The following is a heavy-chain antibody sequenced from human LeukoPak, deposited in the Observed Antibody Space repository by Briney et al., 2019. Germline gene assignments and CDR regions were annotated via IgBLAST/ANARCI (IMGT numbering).Heavy chain of an antibody. Sequence: EASVKVSCKASGGTFSSYTISWVRQAPGQGLEWMGRIIPILGIANYAQKFQGRVTITADKSTSTAYMELRRLRSEDTAVFYCGYYYVSGILQPLGYWGQRTLVTVFS. D-gene: IGHD3-10*01. V-gene: IGHV1-69*02. CDR2: IIPILGIA. J-gene: IGHJ4*02. CDR1: GGTFSSYT. CDR3: GYYYVSGILQPLGY.